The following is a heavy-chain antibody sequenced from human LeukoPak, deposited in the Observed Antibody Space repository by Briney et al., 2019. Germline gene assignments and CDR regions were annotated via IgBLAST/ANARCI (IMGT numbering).Heavy chain of an antibody. CDR2: IYYSGST. Sequence: SETLSLTCTVSGGSISSSSYYWGWIRQPPGKGLEWIGSIYYSGSTYYNPSLKSRVTISVDTSKNQFSLKLTSVTAADTAVYYCCGSGWFAGPFGYWGQGALVTVSS. J-gene: IGHJ4*02. D-gene: IGHD6-19*01. CDR1: GGSISSSSYY. V-gene: IGHV4-39*07. CDR3: CGSGWFAGPFGY.